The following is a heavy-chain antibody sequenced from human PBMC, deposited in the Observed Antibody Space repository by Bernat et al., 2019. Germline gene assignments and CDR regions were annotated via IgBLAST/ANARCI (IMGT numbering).Heavy chain of an antibody. CDR1: GFTFSDHY. D-gene: IGHD3-16*01. Sequence: EVQLVESGGGLVQPGGSLRLSCAASGFTFSDHYMDWVRQAPGKGLEWIGRSRNKVRSYTTEYTASVKGRFTISRDDSKNSLYLQMNSLKSEDTAVYRCAKPLRNNLGYDSWGQGTLVTVSS. V-gene: IGHV3-72*01. CDR2: SRNKVRSYTT. CDR3: AKPLRNNLGYDS. J-gene: IGHJ5*01.